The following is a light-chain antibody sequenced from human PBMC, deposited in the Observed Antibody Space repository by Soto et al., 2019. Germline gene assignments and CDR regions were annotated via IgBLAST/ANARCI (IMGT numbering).Light chain of an antibody. V-gene: IGLV1-40*01. J-gene: IGLJ2*01. Sequence: QSVLTQPPSVSGAPGQRVTISCTGRSSNIGAGYDVHWYQQLPGTAPKLLIYGNSNRPSGVADRFSGSKSGTSASLAITGLQAEDEADYYCQSYDSSLSGSDVVFGGGTKLTVL. CDR1: SSNIGAGYD. CDR3: QSYDSSLSGSDVV. CDR2: GNS.